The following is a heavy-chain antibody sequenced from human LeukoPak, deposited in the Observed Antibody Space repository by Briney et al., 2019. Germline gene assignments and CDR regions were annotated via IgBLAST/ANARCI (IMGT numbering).Heavy chain of an antibody. V-gene: IGHV3-11*04. J-gene: IGHJ4*02. CDR2: ISSSGSTI. CDR1: GFTFSDYY. CDR3: ARERRYDSSGSLDY. Sequence: GGSLRLSCAASGFTFSDYYMSWIRQAPGKGLEWVSYISSSGSTIYYADPVKGRFTISRDNAKNSLYLQMNSLRAEDTAVYYCARERRYDSSGSLDYWGQGTLVTVSS. D-gene: IGHD3-22*01.